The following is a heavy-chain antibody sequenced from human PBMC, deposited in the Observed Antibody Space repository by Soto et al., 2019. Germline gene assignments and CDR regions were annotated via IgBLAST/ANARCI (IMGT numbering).Heavy chain of an antibody. V-gene: IGHV3-23*01. CDR1: GFTFSSYA. CDR2: ISGSGGST. CDR3: AKGTARGSGSSFDF. D-gene: IGHD3-10*01. Sequence: GGSLTLSCAASGFTFSSYAMSWVRQAPGKGLEWVSAISGSGGSTYYADSVKGRFTISRDNSKNTLYLQMNSLRAEDTAVYYCAKGTARGSGSSFDFWGQGTLVTVSS. J-gene: IGHJ4*02.